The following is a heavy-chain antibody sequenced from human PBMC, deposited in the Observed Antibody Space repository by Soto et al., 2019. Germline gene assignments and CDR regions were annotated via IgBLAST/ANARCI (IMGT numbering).Heavy chain of an antibody. Sequence: ASVKVSCKASGYTFTGYYMHWVRQAPGQGLEWMGWINPNSGGTNYAQKFQGRVTMTRDTSISTAYMELSRLRSDDTAVCYCARDRIVGATGGAYFDYWGQGTLVTVSS. CDR1: GYTFTGYY. D-gene: IGHD1-26*01. CDR2: INPNSGGT. V-gene: IGHV1-2*02. CDR3: ARDRIVGATGGAYFDY. J-gene: IGHJ4*02.